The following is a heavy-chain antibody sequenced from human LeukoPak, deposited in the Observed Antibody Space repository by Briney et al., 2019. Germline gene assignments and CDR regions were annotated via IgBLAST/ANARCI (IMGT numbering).Heavy chain of an antibody. V-gene: IGHV3-30-3*01. CDR3: AKDGTAMVRYYYYYMDV. CDR2: ISYDGSNK. Sequence: GGSLRLSCAASGFTFSSYAMHWVRQAPGKGLEWVAVISYDGSNKYYADSVKGRFTISRDNSKNTLYLQMNSLRAEDTAVYYCAKDGTAMVRYYYYYMDVWGKGTTVTVSS. CDR1: GFTFSSYA. J-gene: IGHJ6*03. D-gene: IGHD5-18*01.